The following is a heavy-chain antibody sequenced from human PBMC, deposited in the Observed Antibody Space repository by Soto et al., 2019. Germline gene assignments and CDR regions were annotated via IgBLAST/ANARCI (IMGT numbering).Heavy chain of an antibody. D-gene: IGHD1-26*01. V-gene: IGHV1-18*01. CDR1: GYTFTSYG. J-gene: IGHJ4*02. CDR2: ISAYNGNT. CDR3: ARDQGGSYYY. Sequence: QVQLVQSGAEVKKPGASVKVSCKASGYTFTSYGISWVRQAPGQGLEWMGGISAYNGNTNDARKLPGRVTKTTDTSTSTAYRELRSLRSDYTAVYDCARDQGGSYYYWGQGTMVTVSS.